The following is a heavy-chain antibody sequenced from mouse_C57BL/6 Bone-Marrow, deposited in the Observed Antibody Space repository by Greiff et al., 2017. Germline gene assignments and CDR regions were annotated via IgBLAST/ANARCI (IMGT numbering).Heavy chain of an antibody. Sequence: VQVVESGAELVRPGASVTLSCKASGYTFTDYEMHWVKQTPVHGLEWIGAIDPETGGTAYNQKFKGKAILTADKSSSTAYMELRSLTSEDSAVYYCTRGIYYGKGWFAYWGQGTLVTVSA. CDR2: IDPETGGT. D-gene: IGHD2-1*01. CDR1: GYTFTDYE. V-gene: IGHV1-15*01. CDR3: TRGIYYGKGWFAY. J-gene: IGHJ3*01.